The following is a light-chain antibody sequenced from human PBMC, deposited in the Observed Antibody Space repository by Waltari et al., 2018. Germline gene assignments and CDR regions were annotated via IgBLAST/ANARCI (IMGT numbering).Light chain of an antibody. CDR1: QSISSW. Sequence: DIQMTQSPSSLSASVGDTVTITCRASQSISSWLDWYQQKPGKAPKLLIYKASSLQSGVPSRFSGSGSGTDFTLTISSLQPEDFATYYCVQYSSSPYSFGQGTKVEIK. V-gene: IGKV1-12*01. CDR3: VQYSSSPYS. J-gene: IGKJ2*03. CDR2: KAS.